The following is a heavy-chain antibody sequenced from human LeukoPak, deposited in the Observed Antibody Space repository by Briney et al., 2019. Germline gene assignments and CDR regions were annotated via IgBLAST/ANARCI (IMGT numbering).Heavy chain of an antibody. CDR3: ARQESSNWD. V-gene: IGHV4-39*01. J-gene: IGHJ4*02. CDR2: IFYSGST. Sequence: GSLRLSCAASGFTFSSYAMSWIRQPPGKGLEWIGSIFYSGSTYYNPSLKSRVTISVDTSKNQFSLKLNSVTAADTAVYYCARQESSNWDWGQGTLVTVSS. CDR1: GFTFSSYA. D-gene: IGHD1-1*01.